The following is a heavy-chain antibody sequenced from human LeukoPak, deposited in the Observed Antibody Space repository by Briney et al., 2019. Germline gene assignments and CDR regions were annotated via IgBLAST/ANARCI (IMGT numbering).Heavy chain of an antibody. Sequence: SVKASCKASGGTFSSYAISWVRQAPGQGLEWMGRIIPIFGTANYAQKFQGRVTITTDESTSTAYMELSSLRSEDTAVYYCARDSLGELSFDYWGQGTLVTVSS. J-gene: IGHJ4*02. D-gene: IGHD3-16*02. V-gene: IGHV1-69*05. CDR2: IIPIFGTA. CDR1: GGTFSSYA. CDR3: ARDSLGELSFDY.